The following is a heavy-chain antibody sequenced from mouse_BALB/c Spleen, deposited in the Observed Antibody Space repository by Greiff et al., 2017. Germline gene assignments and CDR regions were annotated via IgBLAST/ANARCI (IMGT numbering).Heavy chain of an antibody. CDR3: VLDGYYDAMDY. V-gene: IGHV14-3*02. CDR1: GFNIKDTY. Sequence: VHVKQSGAELVKPGASVKLSCTASGFNIKDTYMHWVKQRPEQGLEWIGRIDPANGNTKYDPKFQGKATITADTSSNTAYLQLSSLTSEDTAVYYCVLDGYYDAMDYWGQGTSVTVSS. J-gene: IGHJ4*01. CDR2: IDPANGNT. D-gene: IGHD2-3*01.